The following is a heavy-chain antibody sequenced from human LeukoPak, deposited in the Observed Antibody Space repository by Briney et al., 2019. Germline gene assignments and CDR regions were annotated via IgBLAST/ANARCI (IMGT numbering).Heavy chain of an antibody. CDR1: GFTFSSSW. D-gene: IGHD6-6*01. J-gene: IGHJ4*02. CDR3: AKDFTVIAARPSVDY. CDR2: ISGDGGST. Sequence: PGGSLRLSCAASGFTFSSSWMHWVRQAPGKGLEWVSLISGDGGSTYYADSVKGRFTISRDNSKNSLYLQMNSLRTEDTALYYCAKDFTVIAARPSVDYWGQGTLVTVSS. V-gene: IGHV3-43*02.